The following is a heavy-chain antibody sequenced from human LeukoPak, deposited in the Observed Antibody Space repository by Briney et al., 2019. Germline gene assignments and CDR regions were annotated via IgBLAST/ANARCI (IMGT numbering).Heavy chain of an antibody. J-gene: IGHJ3*02. CDR1: GGTFSSYA. CDR2: IIPIFGTA. Sequence: GASVKVSCKASGGTFSSYAISWVRQAPGQGLEWMGGIIPIFGTANYAQKFQGRVTITADESTSTAYMELSSLRSEDTAVYYCARGRTNYYDSSGYLNAFDIWGQGTMDTVSS. CDR3: ARGRTNYYDSSGYLNAFDI. V-gene: IGHV1-69*13. D-gene: IGHD3-22*01.